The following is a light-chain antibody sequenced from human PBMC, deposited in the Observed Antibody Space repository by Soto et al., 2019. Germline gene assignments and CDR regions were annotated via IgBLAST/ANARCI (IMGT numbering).Light chain of an antibody. CDR3: QQYSMSTRT. Sequence: EIVLTQSPGTLSLSPGERATVSCRASQSVSGSYLAWYQQKPGQPPRLLIYGAFNRAGGIPDRFSGSGSVTNFTLTISRLEPEDFAVYYCQQYSMSTRTFGQGTKVDIK. CDR2: GAF. J-gene: IGKJ1*01. CDR1: QSVSGSY. V-gene: IGKV3-20*01.